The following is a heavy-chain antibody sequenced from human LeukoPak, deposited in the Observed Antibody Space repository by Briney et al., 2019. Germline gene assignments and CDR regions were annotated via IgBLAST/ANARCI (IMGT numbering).Heavy chain of an antibody. Sequence: GGSLRLSCAASGFIFSSHGMNWVRQAPGKGLEWVSGVNPSGDITYYADSVKGRFTISRDNSKNTLYLQMNSLRAEDTAVYYCARVYNGYSSGWYVDYWGQGTLVTVSS. CDR1: GFIFSSHG. D-gene: IGHD6-19*01. V-gene: IGHV3-23*01. J-gene: IGHJ4*02. CDR3: ARVYNGYSSGWYVDY. CDR2: VNPSGDIT.